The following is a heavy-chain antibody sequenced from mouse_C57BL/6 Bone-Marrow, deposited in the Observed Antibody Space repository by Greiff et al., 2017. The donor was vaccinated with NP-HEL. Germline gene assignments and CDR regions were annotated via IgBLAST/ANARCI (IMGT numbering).Heavy chain of an antibody. Sequence: VQLQQPGAELVRPGSSVKLSCKASGYTFTSYWMHWVKQRPIQGLEWIGNIDPSDSETHYNQKFKDKATLTVEKYSSTAYMQLSILTSEYSAVYYCARDYSGSSYPWYFDVWGTGTTVTVSS. CDR1: GYTFTSYW. CDR3: ARDYSGSSYPWYFDV. J-gene: IGHJ1*03. V-gene: IGHV1-52*01. D-gene: IGHD1-1*01. CDR2: IDPSDSET.